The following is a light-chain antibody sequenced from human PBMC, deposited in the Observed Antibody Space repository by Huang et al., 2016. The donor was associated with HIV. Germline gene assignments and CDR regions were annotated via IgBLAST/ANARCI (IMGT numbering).Light chain of an antibody. J-gene: IGKJ3*01. Sequence: EIVLTQSPATLSLSPGETATLSCRASQSVTRSLAWYQQKPGQAPRLGIYDTSNTVPGIAARFSGSGSGTDYTLTISNLDPDDFAVYYCQQRSKSITFGPGTKVEFK. CDR1: QSVTRS. V-gene: IGKV3-11*01. CDR3: QQRSKSIT. CDR2: DTS.